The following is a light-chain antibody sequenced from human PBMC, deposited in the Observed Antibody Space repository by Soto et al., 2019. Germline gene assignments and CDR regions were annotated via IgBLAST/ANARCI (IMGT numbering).Light chain of an antibody. CDR1: QGISSY. CDR2: AAS. J-gene: IGKJ4*01. CDR3: QPLNSYPLT. V-gene: IGKV1-9*01. Sequence: IQLTQSPSSLSASVGDRFTITCMASQGISSYLAWYQQKPGKAPKLLIYAASTLQSGVPSRFSGSGSGTDFTLTISSLRPEDFATYYCQPLNSYPLTFGEGTKVDIK.